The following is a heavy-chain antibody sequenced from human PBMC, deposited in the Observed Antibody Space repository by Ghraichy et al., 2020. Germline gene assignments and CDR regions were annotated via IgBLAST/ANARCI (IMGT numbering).Heavy chain of an antibody. D-gene: IGHD2-2*01. CDR1: GFPFITSF. J-gene: IGHJ4*02. CDR2: IHPNSGAT. CDR3: ARDVDASSSLDY. V-gene: IGHV1-2*02. Sequence: ASVKVSCKACGFPFITSFMRLVRQSPGQGLDWMGWIHPNSGATLYTRRLQGRVTLTRDTSISTVYMELSSLSSDDTAVYFCARDVDASSSLDYWGQGTLVNVSS.